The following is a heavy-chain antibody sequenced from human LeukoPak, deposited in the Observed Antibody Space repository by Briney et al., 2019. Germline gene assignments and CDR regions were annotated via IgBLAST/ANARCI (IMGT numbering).Heavy chain of an antibody. J-gene: IGHJ3*02. D-gene: IGHD1-1*01. V-gene: IGHV3-21*04. CDR1: GFTFTNYW. CDR2: ISSSSSYI. CDR3: ARRERQGPHDAFDI. Sequence: GGSLRLSCAASGFTFTNYWMSWVRQAPGKGLEWVSSISSSSSYIYYADSVKGRFTISRDNAKNSLYLQMNSLRAEDTAVYYCARRERQGPHDAFDIWGQGTMVTVSS.